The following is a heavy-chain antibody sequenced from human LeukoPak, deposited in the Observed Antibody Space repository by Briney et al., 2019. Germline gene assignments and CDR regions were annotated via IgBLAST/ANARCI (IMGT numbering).Heavy chain of an antibody. D-gene: IGHD3-10*01. CDR1: GGSISSGGYY. Sequence: SETLSLTCTVSGGSISSGGYYWSWIRQHPGKGLEWIGYIYYSGSTYYNPSLRSRVTISLDTSKNQFSLNLNSVTAADTAVYYCASDVGRVDYWGQGTLVTVSS. V-gene: IGHV4-31*03. CDR3: ASDVGRVDY. J-gene: IGHJ4*02. CDR2: IYYSGST.